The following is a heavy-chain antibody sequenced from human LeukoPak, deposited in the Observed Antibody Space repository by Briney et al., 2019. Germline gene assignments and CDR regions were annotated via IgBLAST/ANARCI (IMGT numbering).Heavy chain of an antibody. D-gene: IGHD1-7*01. J-gene: IGHJ3*02. Sequence: GGSLRLSCAASGFTVSSNSMSWVRQATGKSLEWVSGIGTAGDTYYADSVKGRFTISRENAKNSLSLQMDSLRAGDTAVYYCTRDLREGTTPDASDIWGQGTLVTVSS. V-gene: IGHV3-13*01. CDR3: TRDLREGTTPDASDI. CDR1: GFTVSSNS. CDR2: IGTAGDT.